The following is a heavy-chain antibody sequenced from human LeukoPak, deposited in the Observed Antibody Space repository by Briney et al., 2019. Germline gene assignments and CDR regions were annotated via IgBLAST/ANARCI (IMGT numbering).Heavy chain of an antibody. V-gene: IGHV4-30-2*01. D-gene: IGHD6-6*01. CDR1: GGSISSGGYY. CDR3: ARLSIAVTFDY. CDR2: IYHSGST. Sequence: PSQTLSLTCTVSGGSISSGGYYWSWIRQPPGKGLEWIGYIYHSGSTYYNPSLKSRVTMSVDTSKNQFSLKLSSVTAADTAVYYCARLSIAVTFDYWGQGTLVTVSS. J-gene: IGHJ4*02.